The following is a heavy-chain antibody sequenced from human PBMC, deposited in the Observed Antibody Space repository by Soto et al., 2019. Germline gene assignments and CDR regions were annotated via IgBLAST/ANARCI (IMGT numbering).Heavy chain of an antibody. CDR3: ARGLRNYYDRSGLHY. D-gene: IGHD3-22*01. CDR1: EFTFSNYE. Sequence: GGSLRLSCVGSEFTFSNYEMNWVRQAPGKGLEWVSYSSYTGSTIYYADSVRGRFTISRDNSKNSLYLQMNSLRAEDTAVYYCARGLRNYYDRSGLHYWGQGTLVTVSS. V-gene: IGHV3-48*03. J-gene: IGHJ4*02. CDR2: SSYTGSTI.